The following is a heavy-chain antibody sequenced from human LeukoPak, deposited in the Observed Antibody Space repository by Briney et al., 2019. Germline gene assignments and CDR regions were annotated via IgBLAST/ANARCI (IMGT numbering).Heavy chain of an antibody. CDR2: IFPGDSHT. Sequence: GESLKISCKVSGYTFTNYWIGWVRQMPGKGLEWMGIIFPGDSHTRYRPSFQGQVTISADKSISPAYLQWSSLKASDTAMYYCARLSGGDSSSWYFDYWGQGTLVTVSS. CDR1: GYTFTNYW. V-gene: IGHV5-51*01. D-gene: IGHD6-13*01. CDR3: ARLSGGDSSSWYFDY. J-gene: IGHJ4*02.